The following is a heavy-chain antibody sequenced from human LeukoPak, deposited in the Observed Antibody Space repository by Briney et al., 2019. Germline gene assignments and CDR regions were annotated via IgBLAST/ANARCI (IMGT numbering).Heavy chain of an antibody. CDR3: ARGIGDILTGSDCFDY. CDR1: GGSISSGGYY. J-gene: IGHJ4*02. Sequence: PSETLSLTCTVSGGSISSGGYYWSWIRQHPGKGLEWIGYIYYSGSTYYNPSLKSRVTISVDTSKNQFSLKLSSVTAADTAVYYCARGIGDILTGSDCFDYWGQGTLVTVSS. CDR2: IYYSGST. V-gene: IGHV4-31*03. D-gene: IGHD3-9*01.